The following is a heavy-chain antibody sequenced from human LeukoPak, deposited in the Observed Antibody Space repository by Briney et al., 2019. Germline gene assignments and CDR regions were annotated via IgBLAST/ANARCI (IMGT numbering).Heavy chain of an antibody. V-gene: IGHV5-51*01. Sequence: GESLKISCKGSGYSFTSYWIGWVRQMPGKGLEWMGIIYPGDSDTRYSPSFQGQVTISADKSISTAYLQWSSLKASDTAMYYCAVAHYTPNRKGTLRYSSGWYFDYWGQGTLVTVSS. CDR1: GYSFTSYW. CDR2: IYPGDSDT. D-gene: IGHD6-19*01. CDR3: AVAHYTPNRKGTLRYSSGWYFDY. J-gene: IGHJ4*02.